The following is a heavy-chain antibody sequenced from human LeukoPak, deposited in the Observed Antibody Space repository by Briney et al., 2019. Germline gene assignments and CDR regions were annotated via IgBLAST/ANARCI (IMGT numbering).Heavy chain of an antibody. Sequence: ASVKVSCKASGYTFTGYYMHWVRQAPGQGLEWMGWINPNSGGTNYAQKLQGRVTMTTDTSTSTAYMELRSLRSDDTAVYYCARDEVVKYYYDSSGYYFFWGQGTLVTVSS. CDR1: GYTFTGYY. D-gene: IGHD3-22*01. V-gene: IGHV1-2*02. CDR3: ARDEVVKYYYDSSGYYFF. CDR2: INPNSGGT. J-gene: IGHJ4*02.